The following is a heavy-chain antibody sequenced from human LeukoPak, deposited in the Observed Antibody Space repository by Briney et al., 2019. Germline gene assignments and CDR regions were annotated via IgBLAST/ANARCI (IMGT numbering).Heavy chain of an antibody. CDR3: ARESLEGVKYYYGMDV. J-gene: IGHJ6*02. Sequence: ASVKVSCKASGYPFTGYYVHWVRQAPGHGLVWMGWVNPRNGGTHSAQKFQGRLSMTGDTSTTTAYMELSGLTSDDTAVYYCARESLEGVKYYYGMDVWGQGTTVTVPS. CDR1: GYPFTGYY. D-gene: IGHD2-8*01. CDR2: VNPRNGGT. V-gene: IGHV1-2*02.